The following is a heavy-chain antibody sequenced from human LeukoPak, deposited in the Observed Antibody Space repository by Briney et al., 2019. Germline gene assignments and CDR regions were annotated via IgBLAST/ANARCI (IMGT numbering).Heavy chain of an antibody. CDR1: GGSIRNNY. Sequence: SETLSLTCTVSGGSIRNNYWSWIRQPPGKGLEWIAYIYYSGSTHYNPSLKSRVTISVDTSKNQFSLKLSSVTAADTAVYYCASYSTVTGDFDYWGQGTLVTVSS. D-gene: IGHD4-17*01. CDR3: ASYSTVTGDFDY. CDR2: IYYSGST. J-gene: IGHJ4*02. V-gene: IGHV4-59*08.